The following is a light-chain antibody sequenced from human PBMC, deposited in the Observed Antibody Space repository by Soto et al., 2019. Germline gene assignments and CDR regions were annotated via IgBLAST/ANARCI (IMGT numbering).Light chain of an antibody. CDR3: SSYGGSKL. CDR2: EVN. CDR1: SSDVGGYNY. J-gene: IGLJ2*01. V-gene: IGLV2-8*01. Sequence: QSPLTQPPSASGSPGQSVTISCTGTSSDVGGYNYVSWYQQHPDKAPKLMIYEVNKRPSGVPDRFSGSKSGNTASLTVSGLQPEDEADYYCSSYGGSKLFGGGTKLTVL.